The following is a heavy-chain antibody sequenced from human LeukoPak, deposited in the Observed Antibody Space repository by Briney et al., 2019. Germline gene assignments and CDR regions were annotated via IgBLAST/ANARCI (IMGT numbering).Heavy chain of an antibody. CDR3: ARDHCSSTSCPPFYYYYGMDV. CDR2: IWYDGSNK. J-gene: IGHJ6*04. V-gene: IGHV3-33*01. Sequence: PGGSLRLPCAASGFTFSSYGMHWVRQAPGKGLEWVAVIWYDGSNKYYADSVKGRFTISRDNSKNTLYLQMNSLRAEDTAVYYCARDHCSSTSCPPFYYYYGMDVWGKGTTVTVSS. D-gene: IGHD2-2*01. CDR1: GFTFSSYG.